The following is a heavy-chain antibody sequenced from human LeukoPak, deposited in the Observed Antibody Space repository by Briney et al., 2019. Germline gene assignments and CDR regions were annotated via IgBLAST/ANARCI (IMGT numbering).Heavy chain of an antibody. D-gene: IGHD4-17*01. Sequence: SETLSLTCTVSGGSISSGDYYWSWIRQPPGKGLEWIGYIYYSGSTYYNPSLKSRVTISVDTSKNQFSLKLSSVTAADTAVYYCARGPPYGDYAYDYWGQGTLVTVSS. J-gene: IGHJ4*02. CDR1: GGSISSGDYY. CDR2: IYYSGST. CDR3: ARGPPYGDYAYDY. V-gene: IGHV4-30-4*01.